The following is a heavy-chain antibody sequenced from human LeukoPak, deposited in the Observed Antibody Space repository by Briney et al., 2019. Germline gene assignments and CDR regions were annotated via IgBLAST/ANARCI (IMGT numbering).Heavy chain of an antibody. CDR2: IVGSGGTK. D-gene: IGHD1-7*01. V-gene: IGHV3-23*01. CDR3: AKDRGITGTTFDY. Sequence: GGSLRLSCAASGVTFSTYAMTWVRQAPGKGLEWISAIVGSGGTKYYADSVKGRFTVSRDNSKNTLYLQMDSLRAEDTAVYYCAKDRGITGTTFDYWGQGTLVTVSS. J-gene: IGHJ4*02. CDR1: GVTFSTYA.